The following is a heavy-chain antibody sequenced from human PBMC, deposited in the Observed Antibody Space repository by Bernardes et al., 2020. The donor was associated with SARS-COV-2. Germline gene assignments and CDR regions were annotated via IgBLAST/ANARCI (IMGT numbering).Heavy chain of an antibody. D-gene: IGHD3-10*01. CDR3: ARDTVRGAQGLDV. J-gene: IGHJ6*02. CDR1: GFTFSSYG. V-gene: IGHV3-30*03. CDR2: ISYDGSNK. Sequence: GGSLRLSCAASGFTFSSYGMHWVRQAPGKGLEWVAVISYDGSNKYYADSVKGRFTISRDNSKNTLYLQLSSLRVEDTGVYYCARDTVRGAQGLDVWGQGTTVTVSS.